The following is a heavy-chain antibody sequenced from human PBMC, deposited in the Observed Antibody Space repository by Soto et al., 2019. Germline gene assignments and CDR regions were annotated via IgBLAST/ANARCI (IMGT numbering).Heavy chain of an antibody. CDR2: IIPIFGTP. J-gene: IGHJ6*02. V-gene: IGHV1-69*01. Sequence: QVQLVQSGAEVKKPGSSVKVSCKASGGTFSSYAISWVRQAPGQGLEWMGGIIPIFGTPNYAQKFRGRVTITADETTSTAYMELSSLRSEDTAVYYCAIKTGGEPHYYYGMDVWGQGTTVTVSS. D-gene: IGHD3-16*01. CDR3: AIKTGGEPHYYYGMDV. CDR1: GGTFSSYA.